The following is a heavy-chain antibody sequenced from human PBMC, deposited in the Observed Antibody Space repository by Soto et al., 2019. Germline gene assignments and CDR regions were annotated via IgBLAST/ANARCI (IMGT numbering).Heavy chain of an antibody. Sequence: QVQLVESGGGVVQPGRSLRLSCAASGFTFSSYGMHWVRQAPGKGLEWVAVIWYDGSNKYYADSVKGRFTISRDNSKNTLYLQMNSLRAEDTAVYYCAREHWGTDAFDIWGQGTMVTVSS. J-gene: IGHJ3*02. D-gene: IGHD3-16*01. CDR2: IWYDGSNK. V-gene: IGHV3-33*01. CDR3: AREHWGTDAFDI. CDR1: GFTFSSYG.